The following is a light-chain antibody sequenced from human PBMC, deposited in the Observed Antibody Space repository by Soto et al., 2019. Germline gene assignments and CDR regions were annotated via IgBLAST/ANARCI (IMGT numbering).Light chain of an antibody. V-gene: IGKV3-11*01. CDR1: QSVGTT. Sequence: EIVLTQSPATLSFSPGERATLSCRASQSVGTTLAWYQQKPGQAPRLLIYDASNRATGIPARFSGSGSGTDFTLTISSLEPEDFAVYYCQQRSDWPLTFGGGTKVEIK. CDR2: DAS. J-gene: IGKJ4*01. CDR3: QQRSDWPLT.